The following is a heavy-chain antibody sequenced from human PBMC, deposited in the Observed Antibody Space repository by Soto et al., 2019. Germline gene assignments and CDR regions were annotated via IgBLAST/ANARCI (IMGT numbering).Heavy chain of an antibody. V-gene: IGHV4-31*03. D-gene: IGHD1-26*01. CDR1: GGSISTAGYY. CDR3: ARFAGALKFDY. Sequence: SETLSLTCTVSGGSISTAGYYWSWIRQHPGKGLEWIGYIYHSGNTYYNPPLRSRVTISLDTSKNQFSLKLSSVTAADTAVYYCARFAGALKFDYWGPGTLVTVS. CDR2: IYHSGNT. J-gene: IGHJ4*02.